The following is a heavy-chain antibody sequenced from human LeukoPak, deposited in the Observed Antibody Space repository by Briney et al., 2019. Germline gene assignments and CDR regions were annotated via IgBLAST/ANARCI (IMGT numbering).Heavy chain of an antibody. J-gene: IGHJ4*02. Sequence: GGSLRLSCAASGITFSSYWMHWVRQAPGKGLGWVSRITSDGSNTNYADSVKGRFTISRDNAKNTLYLHMNSLRAEDTAVYYCARGGRIQLERRGYFDYWGQGTLVTVSS. CDR3: ARGGRIQLERRGYFDY. V-gene: IGHV3-74*01. CDR2: ITSDGSNT. D-gene: IGHD1-1*01. CDR1: GITFSSYW.